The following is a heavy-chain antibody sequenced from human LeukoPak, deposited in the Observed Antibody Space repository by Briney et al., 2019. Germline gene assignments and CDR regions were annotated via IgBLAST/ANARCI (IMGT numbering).Heavy chain of an antibody. J-gene: IGHJ4*02. CDR2: INPLSGGT. D-gene: IGHD5-18*01. CDR3: ARGHDNTGYNYFDY. Sequence: ASVKVSCKASGYIFTDYYIHWVRQAPGQGLQRMGWINPLSGGTNYAQKLRGRVTMTRDTSIATIYMDLSSLMSDDTAVYYCARGHDNTGYNYFDYWGQGTLVTVSS. CDR1: GYIFTDYY. V-gene: IGHV1-2*02.